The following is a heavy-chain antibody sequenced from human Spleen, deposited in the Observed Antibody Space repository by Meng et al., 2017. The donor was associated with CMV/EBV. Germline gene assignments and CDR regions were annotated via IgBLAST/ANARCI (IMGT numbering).Heavy chain of an antibody. CDR1: GGSFGGYS. J-gene: IGHJ4*02. CDR3: ARGQYDFWSGYCPFDY. CDR2: INHSGST. V-gene: IGHV4-34*01. Sequence: SQTLSLTCAVYGGSFGGYSWSWIRQPPGKGLEWIGEINHSGSTNYNPSLKSRVTISVDTSKNQFSLKLSSVTAADTAVYYCARGQYDFWSGYCPFDYWGQGTLVTVS. D-gene: IGHD3-3*01.